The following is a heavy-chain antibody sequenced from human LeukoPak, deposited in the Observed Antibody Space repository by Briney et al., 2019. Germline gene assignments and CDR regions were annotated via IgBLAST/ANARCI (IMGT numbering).Heavy chain of an antibody. Sequence: SETESLTCTVSGGSISSSNYYWCWIRQPPGKGLEWIGSIYYSGTTHYNPSLKSRVTISVDTSKNQFSLKLSSVTAADTAVYYCARDGEMATIENYFESWGQGTLVTVSS. CDR2: IYYSGTT. CDR3: ARDGEMATIENYFES. J-gene: IGHJ4*02. V-gene: IGHV4-39*07. CDR1: GGSISSSNYY. D-gene: IGHD5-24*01.